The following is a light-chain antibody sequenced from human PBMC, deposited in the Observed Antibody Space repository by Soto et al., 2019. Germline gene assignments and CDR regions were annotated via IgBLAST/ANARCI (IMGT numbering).Light chain of an antibody. CDR3: QQYNNWPKT. CDR2: GAF. Sequence: IVLTQSPATLSVSPGERATLSCRASPSVANFVAWYQQKPGQAPRLLIYGAFNRATGIPARFSGSGSGTEFTLTISSLQSEDFAVYYCQQYNNWPKTFGQGTKVDIK. CDR1: PSVANF. V-gene: IGKV3D-15*01. J-gene: IGKJ1*01.